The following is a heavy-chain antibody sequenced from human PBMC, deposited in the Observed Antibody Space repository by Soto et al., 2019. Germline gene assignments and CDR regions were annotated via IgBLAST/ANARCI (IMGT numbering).Heavy chain of an antibody. Sequence: SETLSLTCTVSGGSISSGGYYWSWIRQHPGKGLEWIGYIYYSGSTYYNPSLKSRVTISVDTSKNQFSLKLSSVTAADTAVYYCARVIVVVPAAIGDAFDIWGQGTMVTVSS. CDR2: IYYSGST. CDR3: ARVIVVVPAAIGDAFDI. V-gene: IGHV4-31*03. CDR1: GGSISSGGYY. D-gene: IGHD2-2*01. J-gene: IGHJ3*02.